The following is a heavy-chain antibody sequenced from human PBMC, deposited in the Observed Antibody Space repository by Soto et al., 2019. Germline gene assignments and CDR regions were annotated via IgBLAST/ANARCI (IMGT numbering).Heavy chain of an antibody. Sequence: GSLRLSCAAAGVTCIDHDGSWVRQAPGKGLEWVSSIDYSGATTYYADSVKGRFTISRDNSKNTLYLQMNSLRAEDTAVYYCARDRGARGVGGTLAYWGPATLVTVYS. CDR3: ARDRGARGVGGTLAY. CDR2: IDYSGATT. J-gene: IGHJ4*02. CDR1: GVTCIDHD. D-gene: IGHD1-26*01. V-gene: IGHV3-23*01.